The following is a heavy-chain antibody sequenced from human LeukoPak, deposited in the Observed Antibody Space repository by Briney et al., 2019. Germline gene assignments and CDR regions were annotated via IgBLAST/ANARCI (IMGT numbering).Heavy chain of an antibody. CDR3: ARDSREGCSSSSCYDYYYYMDV. D-gene: IGHD2-2*01. J-gene: IGHJ6*03. CDR2: ITSSSSSI. V-gene: IGHV3-21*01. CDR1: GFTFSSYS. Sequence: GGSLRLSCAASGFTFSSYSMNWVRQAPGKGLEWVSSITSSSSSIYYADSVKGRFTISRDNAKNSLYLQMNSLRAEDTAVYYCARDSREGCSSSSCYDYYYYMDVWGKGTTVTVSS.